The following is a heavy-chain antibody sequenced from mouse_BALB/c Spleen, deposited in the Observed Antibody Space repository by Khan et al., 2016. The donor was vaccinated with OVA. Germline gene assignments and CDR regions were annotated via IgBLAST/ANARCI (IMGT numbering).Heavy chain of an antibody. CDR2: INTYTGEP. Sequence: QIQLVQSGPELKKPGETVKISCKASGYTFTNYGMNWVKQAPGKGLKWMGWINTYTGEPTYADDFKGRFAFSLETSASTAYLQFNNLKNEDTATYFCARVGYNGTMDYGGQGTSVTVSS. CDR1: GYTFTNYG. D-gene: IGHD2-14*01. CDR3: ARVGYNGTMDY. V-gene: IGHV9-3-1*01. J-gene: IGHJ4*01.